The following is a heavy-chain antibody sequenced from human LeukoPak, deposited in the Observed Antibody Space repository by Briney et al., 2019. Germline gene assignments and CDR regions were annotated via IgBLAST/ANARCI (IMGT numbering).Heavy chain of an antibody. CDR1: GYTFTGYY. J-gene: IGHJ4*02. V-gene: IGHV1-69*02. CDR2: IIPILGIA. Sequence: SVKVSCKASGYTFTGYYMHWVRQAPGQGLEWMGRIIPILGIANYAQKFQGRVTITADKSTSTAYMELSSLRSEDTAVYYCASIYCSSTSCPYYFDYWGQGTLVTVSS. CDR3: ASIYCSSTSCPYYFDY. D-gene: IGHD2-2*01.